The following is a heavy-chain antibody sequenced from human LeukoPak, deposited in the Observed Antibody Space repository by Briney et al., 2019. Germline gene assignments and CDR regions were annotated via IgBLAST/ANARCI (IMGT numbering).Heavy chain of an antibody. V-gene: IGHV3-30*02. CDR2: IRYDGSNK. CDR1: GFTFSDYY. J-gene: IGHJ4*02. D-gene: IGHD3-22*01. Sequence: HSGGSLRLSCAASGFTFSDYYMSWIRQAPGKGLEWVAFIRYDGSNKYYADSVKGRFTISRDNSKNTLYLQMGSLRAEDVAVYYCARLNYYDSSGLDYWGQGTLVTVSS. CDR3: ARLNYYDSSGLDY.